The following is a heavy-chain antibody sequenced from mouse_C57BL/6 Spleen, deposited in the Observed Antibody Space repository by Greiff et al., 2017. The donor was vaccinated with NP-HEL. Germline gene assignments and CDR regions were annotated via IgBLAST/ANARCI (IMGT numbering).Heavy chain of an antibody. Sequence: EVQLQQSGPVLVKPGASVKMSCKASGYTFTDYYMNWVKQSHGKSLEWIGVINPYNGGTSYNQKFKGKATLTVDKSSSTAYMELNSLTSEDSAVYYCASLAYGSSYWYFDVWGTGTTVTVSS. J-gene: IGHJ1*03. CDR3: ASLAYGSSYWYFDV. CDR1: GYTFTDYY. CDR2: INPYNGGT. V-gene: IGHV1-19*01. D-gene: IGHD1-1*01.